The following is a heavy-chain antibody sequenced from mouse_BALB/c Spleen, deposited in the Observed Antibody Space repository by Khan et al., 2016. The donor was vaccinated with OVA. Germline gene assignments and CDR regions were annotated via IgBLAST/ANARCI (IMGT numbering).Heavy chain of an antibody. CDR3: TSYDYDAMDY. V-gene: IGHV1-15*01. CDR2: IDPETGGT. CDR1: GYTFTAYE. J-gene: IGHJ4*01. Sequence: QVQLQQSGAELVRPGASVTLSCKASGYTFTAYEMHWVKQTPVHGLEWIGAIDPETGGTAYNQKFKGKATLTADKSFSTAYMELRSLTSEDSAVYYCTSYDYDAMDYWGQGTSVTVSS.